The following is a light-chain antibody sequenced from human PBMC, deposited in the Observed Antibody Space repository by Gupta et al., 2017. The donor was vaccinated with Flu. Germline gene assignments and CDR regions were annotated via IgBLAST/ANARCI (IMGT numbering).Light chain of an antibody. CDR3: QAWDTSTVV. V-gene: IGLV3-1*01. CDR2: QTK. Sequence: SYELPQPPSVSVSPGKTAKISCSGDRLGDEYVWWYQRKPGQSPVLVMYQTKKRPSGIPERFSGSSSGTTVTLTISGTQAMDEDDYYCQAWDTSTVVFGGGTKLTVL. CDR1: RLGDEY. J-gene: IGLJ2*01.